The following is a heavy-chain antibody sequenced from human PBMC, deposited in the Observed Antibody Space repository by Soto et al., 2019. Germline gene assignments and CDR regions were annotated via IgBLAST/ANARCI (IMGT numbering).Heavy chain of an antibody. D-gene: IGHD2-2*01. V-gene: IGHV4-61*01. CDR2: IYYSGST. CDR3: ASYCSSVTSHGFDP. CDR1: GGSVSSVSYY. J-gene: IGHJ5*02. Sequence: ETLSLTCTVSGGSVSSVSYYWSWFRQPPGKGLEWIGYIYYSGSTNYNPSLKSRVTMSVDTSKNQFSLKLSSVTAADTAVYYCASYCSSVTSHGFDPWGQGTLVTVYS.